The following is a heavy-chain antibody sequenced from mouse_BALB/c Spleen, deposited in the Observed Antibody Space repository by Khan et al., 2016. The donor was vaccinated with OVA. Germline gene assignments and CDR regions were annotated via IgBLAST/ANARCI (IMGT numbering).Heavy chain of an antibody. Sequence: VQLQESGPGLVAPSQSLSITCTISGFSLTNYGVHWVRQPPGKDLAWLVVIWRDGSTTYNSAIKSRLTVSKDNSKSQVFLKMNSLQTDDTAMYFCARQPYYHYNIMDFWGQGTSVTVSS. D-gene: IGHD2-10*01. CDR1: GFSLTNYG. J-gene: IGHJ4*01. CDR2: IWRDGST. V-gene: IGHV2-6-1*01. CDR3: ARQPYYHYNIMDF.